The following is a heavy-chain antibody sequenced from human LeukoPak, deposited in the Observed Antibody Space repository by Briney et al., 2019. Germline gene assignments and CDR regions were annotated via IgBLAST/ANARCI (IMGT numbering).Heavy chain of an antibody. Sequence: ASVKVSCKASGYTFTSYDINWVRQATGKGLEWMGWMNPNSGNTGYAQKFQGRVTITRNTSISTAYMELSSLRSEDTAVYYCARGVYYDSSGYYYVDAFDIWGQGTMVTVSS. CDR1: GYTFTSYD. D-gene: IGHD3-22*01. CDR3: ARGVYYDSSGYYYVDAFDI. CDR2: MNPNSGNT. V-gene: IGHV1-8*03. J-gene: IGHJ3*02.